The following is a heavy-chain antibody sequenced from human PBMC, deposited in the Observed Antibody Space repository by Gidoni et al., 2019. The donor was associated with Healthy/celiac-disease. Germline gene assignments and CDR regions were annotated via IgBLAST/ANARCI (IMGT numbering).Heavy chain of an antibody. D-gene: IGHD3-16*02. CDR1: GGSFSGYY. Sequence: QVQLQQWGAGLLKPSETLSLTCAVYGGSFSGYYWSWIRQPPGKGLEWIGEINHSGSTNYNPSLKSRVTISVDTSKNQFSLKLSSVTAADTAVYYCARGAMITFGGVIVLLDYWGQGTLVTVSS. CDR3: ARGAMITFGGVIVLLDY. V-gene: IGHV4-34*01. J-gene: IGHJ4*02. CDR2: INHSGST.